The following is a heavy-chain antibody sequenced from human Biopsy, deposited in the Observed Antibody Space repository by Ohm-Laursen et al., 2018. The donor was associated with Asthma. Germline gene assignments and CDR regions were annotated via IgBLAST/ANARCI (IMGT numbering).Heavy chain of an antibody. J-gene: IGHJ4*02. V-gene: IGHV1-24*01. CDR2: HDHEEGGT. CDR1: GYGLTDLS. Sequence: GSSVKVSCKISGYGLTDLSMHWVRQAPGQGLEWMGGHDHEEGGTVNVRRFQGRVTMTEDTSTDTAYMELSSLSSDDTAVYYCASDFPKDYVRYNFQFWGQGTLVTVSS. CDR3: ASDFPKDYVRYNFQF. D-gene: IGHD4-17*01.